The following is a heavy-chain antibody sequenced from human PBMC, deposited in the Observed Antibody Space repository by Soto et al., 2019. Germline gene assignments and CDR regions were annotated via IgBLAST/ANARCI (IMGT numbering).Heavy chain of an antibody. Sequence: EVQLLESGGGLVQPGGSLRLSCAASGFTFDNYAMSWVRQAPGKGLEWVSAISGDGDHTYYADSVKGRFTISTDTSKNTLYLQRNSLRAEDTAVYYCAKVLLMQGGYFDYWGQGTLVTVSS. CDR2: ISGDGDHT. CDR3: AKVLLMQGGYFDY. J-gene: IGHJ4*02. CDR1: GFTFDNYA. D-gene: IGHD2-8*01. V-gene: IGHV3-23*01.